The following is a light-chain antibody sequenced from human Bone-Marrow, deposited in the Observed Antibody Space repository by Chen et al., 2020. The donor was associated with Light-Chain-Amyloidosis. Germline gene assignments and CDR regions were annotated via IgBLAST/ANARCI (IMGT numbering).Light chain of an antibody. CDR2: DDS. CDR1: NIGSTS. Sequence: SYVLTQPSSVSVAPGQTATIACGGNNIGSTSVHWYPQTPGPAPLLVVYDDSDRPSGIPERLSGYKDGNKATLTSRRVEDGDGADDYCQGWDRSSDRPVFGGGTKLTVL. CDR3: QGWDRSSDRPV. V-gene: IGLV3-21*02. J-gene: IGLJ3*02.